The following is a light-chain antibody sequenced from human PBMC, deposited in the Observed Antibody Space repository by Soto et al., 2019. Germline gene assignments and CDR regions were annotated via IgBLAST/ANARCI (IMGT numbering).Light chain of an antibody. J-gene: IGKJ4*01. CDR3: KQYNSSHVT. CDR2: DSS. Sequence: DIQMTQSPSTLSASVGDRVTITCRASQSSSSWLAWYQQRPGRAPEVLIYDSSSLESGAPSRFSGSGSGTEFTLTISSLQPDDFATYYCKQYNSSHVTFGGGTKVEIK. CDR1: QSSSSW. V-gene: IGKV1-5*01.